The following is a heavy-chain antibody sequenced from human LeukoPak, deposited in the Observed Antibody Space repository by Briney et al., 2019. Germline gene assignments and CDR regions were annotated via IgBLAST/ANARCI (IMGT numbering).Heavy chain of an antibody. CDR2: IRYDAANQ. CDR3: AKDIAVSDSYFDY. J-gene: IGHJ4*02. D-gene: IGHD6-19*01. CDR1: GFDFSNNG. V-gene: IGHV3-30*02. Sequence: GGSLRLSCGASGFDFSNNGMHWVRQAPGKGLEWVAFIRYDAANQYYADSVKGRFTISRDNSKKTLYLQMDIVRYENTGIYHCAKDIAVSDSYFDYWGQGTLVTVSS.